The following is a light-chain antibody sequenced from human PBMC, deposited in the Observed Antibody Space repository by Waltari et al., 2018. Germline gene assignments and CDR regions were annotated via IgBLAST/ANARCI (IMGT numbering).Light chain of an antibody. CDR3: CSYTRSSTYV. Sequence: QSALSPPASVSGSPGQSITISCRGTHTDVGGSNFVSWYQQYPDKAPKAIIYDTDRPSGVSHRFSGSKFGNTASLTISGLQAEDEADYYCCSYTRSSTYVFGTGTKVTVL. J-gene: IGLJ1*01. CDR2: DT. V-gene: IGLV2-14*03. CDR1: HTDVGGSNF.